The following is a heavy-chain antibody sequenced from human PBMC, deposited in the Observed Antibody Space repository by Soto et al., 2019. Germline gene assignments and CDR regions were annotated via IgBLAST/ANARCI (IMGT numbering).Heavy chain of an antibody. V-gene: IGHV4-31*03. CDR3: ARGFLRNALIYYYGMDV. J-gene: IGHJ6*02. CDR2: IYYSGST. Sequence: SETLSLTCTVSGGSISSAGYNWSWIRQHPGKGLEWIGHIYYSGSTNYNPSLKSRVTISVDTSKNQFSLKLSSVTAADTAVYYCARGFLRNALIYYYGMDVWGQGTTVTVSS. D-gene: IGHD3-16*01. CDR1: GGSISSAGYN.